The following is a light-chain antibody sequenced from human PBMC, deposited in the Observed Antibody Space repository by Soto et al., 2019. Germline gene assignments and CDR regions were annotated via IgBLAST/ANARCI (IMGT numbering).Light chain of an antibody. CDR2: DAS. CDR3: QQYNNWPQRT. V-gene: IGKV3D-15*01. J-gene: IGKJ1*01. CDR1: QSVGSK. Sequence: EIVMTQSPPTLSVSPGERATLSCRASQSVGSKLAWYQQRPGQAPRLLIYDASNRATGIPARFSGSGSGTEFSLTISSLQSEDFAVYYCQQYNNWPQRTFGQGTKAEIK.